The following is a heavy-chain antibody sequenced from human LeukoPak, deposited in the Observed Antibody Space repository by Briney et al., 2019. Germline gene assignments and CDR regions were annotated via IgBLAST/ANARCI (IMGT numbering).Heavy chain of an antibody. V-gene: IGHV1-69*04. D-gene: IGHD3-22*01. CDR2: IIPILGIA. J-gene: IGHJ5*02. CDR3: ARLGDDNDSSGWFDP. CDR1: GGTFSSYA. Sequence: SVKVSCKASGGTFSSYAISWVRQAPGQGLEWMGRIIPILGIANYAQKFQGRVTITADKSTSTAYMELSSLRSEDTAVYYCARLGDDNDSSGWFDPWGRGTLVTVSS.